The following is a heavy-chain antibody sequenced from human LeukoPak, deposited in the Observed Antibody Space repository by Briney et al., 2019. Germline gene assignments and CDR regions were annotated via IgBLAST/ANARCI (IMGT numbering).Heavy chain of an antibody. CDR3: AKGSAQTGYYFDP. D-gene: IGHD3-10*01. CDR1: GFTISNFA. Sequence: GGSLRLSCAASGFTISNFAMAWVRQAPGKGLEWVSSITGRSGGTYYADSVKGRFTISRDTSRDTLHLQMSSLRAEDTASYYCAKGSAQTGYYFDPWGQGTLVTVSS. V-gene: IGHV3-23*01. J-gene: IGHJ4*02. CDR2: ITGRSGGT.